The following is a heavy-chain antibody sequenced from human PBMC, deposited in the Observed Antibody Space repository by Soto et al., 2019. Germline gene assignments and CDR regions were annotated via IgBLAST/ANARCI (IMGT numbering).Heavy chain of an antibody. D-gene: IGHD4-17*01. CDR2: IIPIFGTA. CDR1: GGTFSSYA. J-gene: IGHJ5*02. CDR3: AKASGDYVSGNWFDP. Sequence: SVKVSCKASGGTFSSYAISWVRQAPGQGLEWMGGIIPIFGTANYAQKFQGRVTITADESTSTAYMELSSLRVEDTAVYYCAKASGDYVSGNWFDPWGQGTLVTVSS. V-gene: IGHV1-69*13.